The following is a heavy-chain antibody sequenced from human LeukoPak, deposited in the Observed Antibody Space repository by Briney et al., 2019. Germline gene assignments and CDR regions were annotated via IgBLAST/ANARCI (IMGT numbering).Heavy chain of an antibody. D-gene: IGHD6-13*01. CDR2: ISNSGDST. Sequence: GGSLRLSCAASGFTFSSYSMSWVRQAPGKGLEWASGISNSGDSTFYTDSVKGRFTISRDNSKNMLYLQMSSLRVDDTAVYYCAKDIAAAKPYYFDYWGQGSLVSASS. CDR1: GFTFSSYS. CDR3: AKDIAAAKPYYFDY. V-gene: IGHV3-23*01. J-gene: IGHJ4*02.